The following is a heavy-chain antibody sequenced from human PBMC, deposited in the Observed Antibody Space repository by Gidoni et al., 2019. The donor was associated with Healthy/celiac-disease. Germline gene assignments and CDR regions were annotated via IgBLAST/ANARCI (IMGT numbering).Heavy chain of an antibody. CDR3: ARGTAFGVVTFFDY. J-gene: IGHJ4*02. CDR1: GFTFSSYW. Sequence: EVQLVESGGGLVQPGGSLRLSCAASGFTFSSYWMSWVRQAPGKGLEWVANIKQDGSEKYYVDSVKGRFTISRDNAKNSLYLQMNSLRAEDTAVYYCARGTAFGVVTFFDYWGQGTLVTVSS. V-gene: IGHV3-7*01. D-gene: IGHD3-3*01. CDR2: IKQDGSEK.